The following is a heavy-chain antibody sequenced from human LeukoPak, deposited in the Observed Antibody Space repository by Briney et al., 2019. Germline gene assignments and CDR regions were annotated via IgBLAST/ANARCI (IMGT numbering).Heavy chain of an antibody. CDR3: ARDLAVAGVYYYYYYYGMGV. Sequence: ASVKVSCKASGYTSTGYYMHWVRQAPGQGLEWMGWINPNSGGTNYAQKFQGRVTMTRDTSISTAYMELSRLRSDDTAVYYCARDLAVAGVYYYYYYYGMGVWGQGTTVTVSS. CDR2: INPNSGGT. D-gene: IGHD6-19*01. J-gene: IGHJ6*02. V-gene: IGHV1-2*02. CDR1: GYTSTGYY.